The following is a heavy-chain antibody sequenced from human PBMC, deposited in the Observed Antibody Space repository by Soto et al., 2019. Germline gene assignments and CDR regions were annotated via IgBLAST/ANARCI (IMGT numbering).Heavy chain of an antibody. CDR2: IYYSGST. Sequence: SETLSLTCTVSGGSVSSGSYYWCWIRQPPGKGLEWIGYIYYSGSTNYNPSLKSRVTISVDTSKNQFSLKLSSVTAADTAVYYCARDQERGTHGMDVWGQGTTGTVSS. D-gene: IGHD2-15*01. J-gene: IGHJ6*02. CDR3: ARDQERGTHGMDV. CDR1: GGSVSSGSYY. V-gene: IGHV4-61*01.